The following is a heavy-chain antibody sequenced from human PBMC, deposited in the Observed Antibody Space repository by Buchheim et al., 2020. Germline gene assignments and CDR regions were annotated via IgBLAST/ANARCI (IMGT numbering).Heavy chain of an antibody. CDR2: IKDNGGTT. CDR1: GFTFNNFA. CDR3: ARELRRSSSPLFYY. J-gene: IGHJ4*02. D-gene: IGHD6-6*01. Sequence: EVQLLESGGGLVQPGGSLRLSCVGSGFTFNNFAMSWVRQAPGKGLDWVSSIKDNGGTTYYADSVKGRFTISRDNAKNLLYLQMNSLRAEDTAVYYCARELRRSSSPLFYYWGQGTL. V-gene: IGHV3-23*01.